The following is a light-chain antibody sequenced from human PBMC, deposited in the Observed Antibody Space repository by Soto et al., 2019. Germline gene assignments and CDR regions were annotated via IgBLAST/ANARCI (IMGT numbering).Light chain of an antibody. CDR3: CSFALRSTLI. CDR2: EGG. Sequence: QSALTPPASVSGSPGQSITISCTGTSSDVGNYNLVSWYQQYPGKAPTLMIYEGGKRPSGVSNRFSGSKSGNTASLTISGLQAEDEADYYCCSFALRSTLIFGGGTKLTVL. J-gene: IGLJ2*01. CDR1: SSDVGNYNL. V-gene: IGLV2-23*01.